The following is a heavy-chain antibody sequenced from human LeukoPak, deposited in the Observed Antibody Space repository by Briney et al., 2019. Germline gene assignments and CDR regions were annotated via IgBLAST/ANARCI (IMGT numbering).Heavy chain of an antibody. D-gene: IGHD4-17*01. V-gene: IGHV3-21*01. Sequence: GGSLRLSCAASGFSFISYSMNWVRQAPGKGLEWVSTISSDSTYIYYADSMKGRFTISRDNAKKSLYLQMNSLRAEDTAIYYCARGATTTRFGRFDPWGQGTLVTVSS. CDR1: GFSFISYS. CDR3: ARGATTTRFGRFDP. CDR2: ISSDSTYI. J-gene: IGHJ5*02.